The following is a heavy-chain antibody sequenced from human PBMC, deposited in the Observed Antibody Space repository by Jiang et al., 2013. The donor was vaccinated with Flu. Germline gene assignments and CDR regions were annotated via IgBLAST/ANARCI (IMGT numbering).Heavy chain of an antibody. V-gene: IGHV4-59*01. CDR1: GGSIDNYY. CDR3: ARIWGGSSSEPDY. Sequence: GPGLVKPSETLSLTCTVSGGSIDNYYWNWIRQPPGKTLEWIGYIQNSGSASYSPSLESRVTMSLDTSKNQFSLQLSSVTAADTATYYCARIWGGSSSEPDYWGQGTLVTVSS. D-gene: IGHD6-6*01. CDR2: IQNSGSA. J-gene: IGHJ4*02.